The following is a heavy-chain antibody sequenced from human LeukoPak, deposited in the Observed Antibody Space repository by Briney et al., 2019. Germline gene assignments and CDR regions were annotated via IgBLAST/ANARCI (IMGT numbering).Heavy chain of an antibody. CDR2: IIPIFGTA. V-gene: IGHV1-69*13. CDR1: GGTFSSYA. CDR3: ARESVGARGFFDY. D-gene: IGHD1-26*01. J-gene: IGHJ4*02. Sequence: ASVKVPCKASGGTFSSYAISWVRQAPGQGLEWMGGIIPIFGTANYAQKFQGRVTITADESTSTAYMELSSLRSEDTAVYYCARESVGARGFFDYWGQGTLVTVSS.